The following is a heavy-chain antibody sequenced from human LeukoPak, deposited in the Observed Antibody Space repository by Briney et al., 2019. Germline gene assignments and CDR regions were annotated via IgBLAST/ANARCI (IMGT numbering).Heavy chain of an antibody. CDR2: IKQDGSEK. CDR3: ARAIEWLGYFDY. D-gene: IGHD3-3*01. Sequence: PGGSLRLSCEASGFTFSVYWMGWVRQAPGKGLEWVANIKQDGSEKYYVDSVKGRSTISRDNSKNSLYLQMNSLRAEDTAVYFCARAIEWLGYFDYWGQGTLVTVSS. CDR1: GFTFSVYW. V-gene: IGHV3-7*01. J-gene: IGHJ4*02.